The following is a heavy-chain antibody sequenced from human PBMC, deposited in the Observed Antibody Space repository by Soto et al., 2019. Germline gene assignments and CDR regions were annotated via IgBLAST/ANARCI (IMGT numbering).Heavy chain of an antibody. J-gene: IGHJ6*02. CDR3: AKAIAVAGGSGMDV. D-gene: IGHD6-19*01. Sequence: GGSLRLSCAASGFTFSSYGMHWVRQAPGKGLEWVAVISYDGSNKYYADSVKGRFTISRDNSKNTLYLQMNSLRAEDTAVYYCAKAIAVAGGSGMDVWGQGTTVTV. CDR1: GFTFSSYG. V-gene: IGHV3-30*18. CDR2: ISYDGSNK.